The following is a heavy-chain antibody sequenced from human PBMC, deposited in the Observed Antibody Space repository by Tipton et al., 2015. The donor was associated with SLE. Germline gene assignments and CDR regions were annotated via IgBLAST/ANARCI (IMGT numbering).Heavy chain of an antibody. CDR1: GGSISSGGYY. J-gene: IGHJ4*02. CDR2: IYYRGTT. V-gene: IGHV4-31*03. CDR3: ARHKGSGWYRGVFDY. D-gene: IGHD6-19*01. Sequence: TLSLTCSVSGGSISSGGYYWSWIRQYPGKGLEWIGYIYYRGTTHYNPSLESRASISVDTSRNQFSLNLTSVTAADTAVYYCARHKGSGWYRGVFDYWGQGTLVTVSS.